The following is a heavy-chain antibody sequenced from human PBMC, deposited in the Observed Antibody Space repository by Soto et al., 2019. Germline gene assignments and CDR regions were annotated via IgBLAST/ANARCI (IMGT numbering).Heavy chain of an antibody. J-gene: IGHJ4*02. Sequence: SETLSLTCSVSNGSVSSPLSYWGWIRQPPGKRPQWIGVIYFSGITSYNPSLKSRVTISVDTSNNQFSLKLSSVTAADTAVYYCARSGIAADTLDYWGQGTLVTVSS. D-gene: IGHD6-13*01. CDR1: NGSVSSPLSY. CDR3: ARSGIAADTLDY. V-gene: IGHV4-39*07. CDR2: IYFSGIT.